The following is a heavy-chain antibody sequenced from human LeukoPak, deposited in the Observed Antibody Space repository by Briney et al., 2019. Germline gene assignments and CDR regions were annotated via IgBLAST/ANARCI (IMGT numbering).Heavy chain of an antibody. V-gene: IGHV4-61*02. Sequence: SETLCLTCTVSGGSISSGSYYWSWIRQPAGKGLEWIGRIYTSGSTNYNPSLKSRVTISVDTSKNQFSLKLSSVTAADTAVYYCATGGSYYDILTGYYSLSFDYWGQGTLVTVSS. D-gene: IGHD3-9*01. CDR2: IYTSGST. CDR1: GGSISSGSYY. J-gene: IGHJ4*02. CDR3: ATGGSYYDILTGYYSLSFDY.